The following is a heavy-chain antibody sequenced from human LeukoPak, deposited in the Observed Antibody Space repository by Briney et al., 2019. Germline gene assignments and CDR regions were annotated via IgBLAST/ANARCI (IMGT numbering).Heavy chain of an antibody. J-gene: IGHJ4*02. V-gene: IGHV3-30*02. CDR1: GFTFSSYG. CDR3: AKNDYGDQYFDY. D-gene: IGHD4-17*01. CDR2: IRYDGSNK. Sequence: GGSLRLSCAASGFTFSSYGMHWVRQAPGKGLEWVAFIRYDGSNKDYAGSVKGRFTISRDNSKNTLYLQMSSLRADDTAMYYCAKNDYGDQYFDYWGQGTLVTVSS.